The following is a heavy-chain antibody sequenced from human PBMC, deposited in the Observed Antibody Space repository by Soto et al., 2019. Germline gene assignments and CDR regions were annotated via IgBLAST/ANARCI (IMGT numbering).Heavy chain of an antibody. Sequence: EVHLLEYGGGLVQPGGSLRLSCVVSGSTFSSDDMSWVRQAPGRGLEWVSGISDSGGSTYYADSVKGRFTISRDNAKNTLYLQMKSLRVEDTALYYCAKDGGWSLAVAGPFDYCGPGTQVTVSS. CDR3: AKDGGWSLAVAGPFDY. CDR2: ISDSGGST. V-gene: IGHV3-23*01. CDR1: GSTFSSDD. D-gene: IGHD6-19*01. J-gene: IGHJ4*02.